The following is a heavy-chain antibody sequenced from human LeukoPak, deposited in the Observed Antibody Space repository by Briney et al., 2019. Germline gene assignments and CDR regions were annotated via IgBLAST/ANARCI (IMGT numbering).Heavy chain of an antibody. Sequence: ASVKVSCKASGYTFSSYDINWVRQATGQGLEWMGWMNPNSGNTGYAQKFQGRVTMTRDTSISTAYMELSSLRSEDTAVYYCARTYGRSSGRDFDYWGQGTLVTVSS. CDR3: ARTYGRSSGRDFDY. J-gene: IGHJ4*02. CDR2: MNPNSGNT. V-gene: IGHV1-8*01. D-gene: IGHD6-6*01. CDR1: GYTFSSYD.